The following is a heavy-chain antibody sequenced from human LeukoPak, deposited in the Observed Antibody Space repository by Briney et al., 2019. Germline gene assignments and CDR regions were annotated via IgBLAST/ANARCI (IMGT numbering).Heavy chain of an antibody. CDR2: MNPNSGNT. CDR1: GYTFTGYY. V-gene: IGHV1-8*02. Sequence: ASVKVSCKASGYTFTGYYMHWVRQAPGQGLEWMGWMNPNSGNTGYAQKFQGRVTMTRNTSISTAYMELSSLRSEDTAVYYCARTHYGSGSYYRGATHDYWGQGTLVTVSS. CDR3: ARTHYGSGSYYRGATHDY. J-gene: IGHJ4*02. D-gene: IGHD3-10*01.